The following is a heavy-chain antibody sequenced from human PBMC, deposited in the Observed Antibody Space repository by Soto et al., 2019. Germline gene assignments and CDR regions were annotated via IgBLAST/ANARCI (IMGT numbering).Heavy chain of an antibody. CDR1: GGSISSSSYY. CDR3: ARLYGDYGFHYFDY. J-gene: IGHJ4*02. D-gene: IGHD4-17*01. V-gene: IGHV4-39*01. CDR2: IYYSGST. Sequence: SETLSLTCTVSGGSISSSSYYWGWIRQPPGKGLEWIGSIYYSGSTYYNPSLKSRVTISVDTSKNQFSLKLSSVTAADTAVYYCARLYGDYGFHYFDYWGQGTLVTVSS.